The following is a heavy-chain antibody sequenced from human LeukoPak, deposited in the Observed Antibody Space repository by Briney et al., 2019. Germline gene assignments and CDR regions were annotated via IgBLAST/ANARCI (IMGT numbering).Heavy chain of an antibody. CDR3: AKDACSGTSCSFDY. Sequence: GRSLRLSCAASGFSFDDYAMHWVRQAPGKGLEWVSGITWNSGSTGYADSVKGRFTISRDNAKNSLFVQMNSLRAEGTALYYCAKDACSGTSCSFDYWGQGTLVTVSS. CDR2: ITWNSGST. V-gene: IGHV3-9*01. CDR1: GFSFDDYA. J-gene: IGHJ4*02. D-gene: IGHD2-2*01.